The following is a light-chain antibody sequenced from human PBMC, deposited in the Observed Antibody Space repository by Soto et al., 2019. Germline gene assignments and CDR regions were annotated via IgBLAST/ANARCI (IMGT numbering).Light chain of an antibody. V-gene: IGKV3-15*01. CDR2: GAS. CDR1: QSVTSLH. J-gene: IGKJ4*01. Sequence: EIVLTQSPGTLSLSPGERATLACRASQSVTSLHLAWYQQKPGQAPRLLISGASTRATGIPDSFSGSGYGTEFPLTISSLLSEDFAVSYCQEYNNWPALTFGGGTKVDIK. CDR3: QEYNNWPALT.